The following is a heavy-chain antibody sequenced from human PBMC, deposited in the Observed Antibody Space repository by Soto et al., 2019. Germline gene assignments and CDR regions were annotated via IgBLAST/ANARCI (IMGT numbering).Heavy chain of an antibody. J-gene: IGHJ6*02. Sequence: PSETLSLTCTVSGGFIIRDYWIWIRQPPGQGLEWIGYIYYSGSTNYNPSLKSRVTISGDTSKKQFSLKMNSVTAADTAVYYCKATVTRHYYYYDMDVWGQGTTVTV. CDR1: GGFIIRDY. CDR2: IYYSGST. CDR3: KATVTRHYYYYDMDV. D-gene: IGHD4-17*01. V-gene: IGHV4-59*12.